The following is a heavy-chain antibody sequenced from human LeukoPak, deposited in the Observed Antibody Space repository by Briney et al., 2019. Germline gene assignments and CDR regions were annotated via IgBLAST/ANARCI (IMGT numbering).Heavy chain of an antibody. J-gene: IGHJ3*02. D-gene: IGHD1-1*01. CDR3: ARDTTGTTRSDAFDI. CDR2: INHSGST. V-gene: IGHV4-39*07. Sequence: SETLSLTCSVSGGSISRSRDYWSWIRQPPGKGLEWIGEINHSGSTNYNPSLKSRVTISVDTSKNQFSLKLSSVTAADTAVYYCARDTTGTTRSDAFDIWGQGTMVTVSS. CDR1: GGSISRSRDY.